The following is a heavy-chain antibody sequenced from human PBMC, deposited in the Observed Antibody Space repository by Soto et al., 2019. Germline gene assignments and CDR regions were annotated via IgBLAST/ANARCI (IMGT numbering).Heavy chain of an antibody. J-gene: IGHJ4*02. CDR1: GFTFSSYA. V-gene: IGHV3-23*01. Sequence: EVQLLESGGGLVQPGGSLRLSCAASGFTFSSYAMSWVRQAPGKGLEWVSAISGSGGSTYYADSVKGRFTISRDNSRNTLYLQMNSLRAEDTAVYYCAKDGLGFGELPYSDYWGQGTLVTVSS. CDR2: ISGSGGST. CDR3: AKDGLGFGELPYSDY. D-gene: IGHD3-10*01.